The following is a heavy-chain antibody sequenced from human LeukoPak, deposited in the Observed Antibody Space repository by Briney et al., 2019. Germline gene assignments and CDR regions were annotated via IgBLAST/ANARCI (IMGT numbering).Heavy chain of an antibody. Sequence: PGGSLRLSCAASGFTFSDYWMHWVRQAPGKELVWVSRINIDGSSTNYADSVKGRFTISRANAKNPLSLQMSSLRAEDTALYYCARGIYGAPPAIDYWGQGTLVTVSS. CDR2: INIDGSST. CDR3: ARGIYGAPPAIDY. V-gene: IGHV3-74*01. CDR1: GFTFSDYW. J-gene: IGHJ4*02. D-gene: IGHD4-17*01.